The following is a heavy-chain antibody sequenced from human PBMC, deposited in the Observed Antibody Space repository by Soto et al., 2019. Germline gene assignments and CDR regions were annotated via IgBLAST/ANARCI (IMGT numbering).Heavy chain of an antibody. CDR1: GYTLTELS. CDR2: FDPEDGET. CDR3: AAGGRYCISTSCYDYYYYYGMDV. Sequence: GASVKVSCKVSGYTLTELSMHWVRQAPGKGLEWMGGFDPEDGETIYAQKFQARVTMTEDTSTDTAYMELSSLRSEDTAVYYCAAGGRYCISTSCYDYYYYYGMDVWGQGTTVTVS. V-gene: IGHV1-24*01. J-gene: IGHJ6*02. D-gene: IGHD2-2*01.